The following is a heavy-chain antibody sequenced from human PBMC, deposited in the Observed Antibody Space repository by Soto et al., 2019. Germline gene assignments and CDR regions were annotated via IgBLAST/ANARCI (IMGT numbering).Heavy chain of an antibody. J-gene: IGHJ4*02. V-gene: IGHV4-39*01. CDR3: VTSGYDFDFDY. Sequence: SETLSLTCAVSGDSISSASAYWGWIRQPPGKGPEWIGSVHYSGSTYHNPSLKSRVTISVDTSKNQFSLTLSSVTAADTAVYYCVTSGYDFDFDYWGQGTLVTVSS. CDR2: VHYSGST. CDR1: GDSISSASAY. D-gene: IGHD5-12*01.